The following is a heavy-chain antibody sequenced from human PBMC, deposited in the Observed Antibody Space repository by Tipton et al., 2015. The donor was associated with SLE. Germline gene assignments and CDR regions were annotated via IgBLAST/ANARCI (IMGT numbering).Heavy chain of an antibody. V-gene: IGHV4-34*01. CDR1: GGSFSGYY. J-gene: IGHJ4*02. CDR2: INHRGST. CDR3: ARVGVVTPFDY. Sequence: TLSLTCAVYGGSFSGYYWSWIRQPPGKGLEYIGEINHRGSTNYNPSLKSRVTISVDTSKNQFSLKLSSVTAADTAVYYCARVGVVTPFDYWGQGTLVTVFS. D-gene: IGHD2-15*01.